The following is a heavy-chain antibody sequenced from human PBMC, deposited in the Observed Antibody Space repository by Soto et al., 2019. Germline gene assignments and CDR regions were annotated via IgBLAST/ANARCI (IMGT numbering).Heavy chain of an antibody. Sequence: GGSLSLSCVVSGFTFSDYHMSWVRQAPGSGPEWITAMSGSGSTIFYAEAVKGRFSISRDNAKNSLYLQMNSLRDEDTALYFCARDPAYCGGDCLGVFDFWGPGTMVTVSS. V-gene: IGHV3-11*01. CDR1: GFTFSDYH. CDR3: ARDPAYCGGDCLGVFDF. CDR2: MSGSGSTI. D-gene: IGHD2-21*02. J-gene: IGHJ3*01.